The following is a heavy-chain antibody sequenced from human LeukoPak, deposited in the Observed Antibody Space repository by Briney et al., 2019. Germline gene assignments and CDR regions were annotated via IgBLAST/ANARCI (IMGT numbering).Heavy chain of an antibody. D-gene: IGHD6-19*01. Sequence: SETLSLTCTVSGGSVDGYYWSWIRQPPGKGLEWIGSIHYSGSTNYNPSLKSRLTMSVNTPKKQMSVKLSSVTAADTAVYYCARQGQWLADDRRWFDPWGQGTLVTVSS. V-gene: IGHV4-59*08. CDR2: IHYSGST. J-gene: IGHJ5*02. CDR1: GGSVDGYY. CDR3: ARQGQWLADDRRWFDP.